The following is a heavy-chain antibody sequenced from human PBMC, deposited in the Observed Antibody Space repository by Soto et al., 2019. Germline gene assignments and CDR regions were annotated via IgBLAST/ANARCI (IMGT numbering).Heavy chain of an antibody. CDR3: AKSSRGAYSSGWYDPFYFDY. CDR2: ISGSGGST. D-gene: IGHD6-19*01. Sequence: PGGSLRLSCAASGFTFSSYAMSWVRQAPGKXLEWVSAISGSGGSTYYADSVKGRFTISRDNSKNTLYLQMNSLRAEDTAVYYCAKSSRGAYSSGWYDPFYFDYWGQGTLVTVSS. CDR1: GFTFSSYA. J-gene: IGHJ4*02. V-gene: IGHV3-23*01.